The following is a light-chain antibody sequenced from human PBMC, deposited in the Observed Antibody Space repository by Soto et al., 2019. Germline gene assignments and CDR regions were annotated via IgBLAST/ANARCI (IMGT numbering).Light chain of an antibody. CDR3: SSYTSSSTYV. Sequence: QSVLTQPASVSGSPGQSITISCTGTSSVVGGYNYVSWYQQHPGKAPKLMIYEVSNRPSGVSNRFSGSKSGNTAPLTISGLQAEDEADYYCSSYTSSSTYVFGTGTKVTAL. V-gene: IGLV2-14*01. CDR2: EVS. J-gene: IGLJ1*01. CDR1: SSVVGGYNY.